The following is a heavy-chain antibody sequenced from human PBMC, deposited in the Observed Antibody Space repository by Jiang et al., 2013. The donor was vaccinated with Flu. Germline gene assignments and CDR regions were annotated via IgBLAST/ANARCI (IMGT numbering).Heavy chain of an antibody. D-gene: IGHD3-10*01. CDR1: GGTSSSYA. V-gene: IGHV1-69*01. CDR3: ARDKGDYYGSGTPY. CDR2: IIPMFGTA. J-gene: IGHJ4*02. Sequence: SGAEVKKPGSSVKVSCKASGGTSSSYAISWVRQAPGQGLEWMGGIIPMFGTANYAQKFQGRVTFTADESTSTAYMELSSLRSEDTAVYYCARDKGDYYGSGTPYWGQGTLVTVSS.